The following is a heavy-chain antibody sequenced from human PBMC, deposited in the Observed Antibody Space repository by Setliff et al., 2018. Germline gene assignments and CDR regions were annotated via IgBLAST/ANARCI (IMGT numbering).Heavy chain of an antibody. CDR2: ISGSGYTI. D-gene: IGHD6-19*01. V-gene: IGHV3-11*04. CDR3: ARDPWQWLTTFTSAEYFQH. Sequence: GGSLRLSCAASGFTFSDYYMSWIRQAPGKGLEWVSYISGSGYTIYYADSVKGRFTISRDNAKNSLYLQMNSLRGEDTAVYYCARDPWQWLTTFTSAEYFQHWGQGTLVTVSS. CDR1: GFTFSDYY. J-gene: IGHJ1*01.